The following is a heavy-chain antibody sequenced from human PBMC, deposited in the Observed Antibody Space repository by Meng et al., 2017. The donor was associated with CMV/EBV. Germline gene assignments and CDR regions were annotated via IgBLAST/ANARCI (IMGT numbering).Heavy chain of an antibody. Sequence: ETLSLTCAASGFTFSSYWMHWVRQAPGKGLEWVSGINWNGGNTGYVDSVKGRFTISRDSAKNSLYLQMNSLRAEDTALYYCARGYQLKPFDLWGQGTMVTVSS. D-gene: IGHD2-2*01. CDR2: INWNGGNT. CDR3: ARGYQLKPFDL. CDR1: GFTFSSYW. J-gene: IGHJ3*01. V-gene: IGHV3-20*04.